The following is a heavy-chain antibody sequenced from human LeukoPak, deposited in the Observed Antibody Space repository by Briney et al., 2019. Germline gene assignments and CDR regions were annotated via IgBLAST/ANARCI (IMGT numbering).Heavy chain of an antibody. CDR1: GFSPSTSEVG. V-gene: IGHV2-5*02. J-gene: IGHJ3*01. Sequence: SGPTLVNPPQTLTLTCTFSGFSPSTSEVGVGWIRQPPGKALAWLAFIYWDDDKRYSPSLKSRLTITKDTSKNQVVLTMTNMDPVDTATYYCAHSEDYYGSVDAFDVWGQGTMVTVSS. CDR2: IYWDDDK. D-gene: IGHD3-10*01. CDR3: AHSEDYYGSVDAFDV.